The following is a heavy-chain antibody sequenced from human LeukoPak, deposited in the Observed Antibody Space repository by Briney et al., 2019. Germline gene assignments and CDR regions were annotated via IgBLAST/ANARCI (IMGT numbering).Heavy chain of an antibody. Sequence: PGGSLRLSCAASGFTFDDYAMHWVRQAPGKGLEWVSGISWNSGSIGYADSVKGRFTISRDNAKNSLYLQMNSLRAEDTALYYCAKGYYDIWDPSDYWGQGTLVTVSS. V-gene: IGHV3-9*01. D-gene: IGHD3-9*01. J-gene: IGHJ4*02. CDR2: ISWNSGSI. CDR1: GFTFDDYA. CDR3: AKGYYDIWDPSDY.